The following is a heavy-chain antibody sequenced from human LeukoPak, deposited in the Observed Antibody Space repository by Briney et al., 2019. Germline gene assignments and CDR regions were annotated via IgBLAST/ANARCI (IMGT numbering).Heavy chain of an antibody. Sequence: PSETLSLTCTVSGGSISSSDYYWAWIRQPPGKGLEWIGSIYYSRTTYHNPPLKSRVTISVDTSMNQFSLTLSSVTAADTAVYYCARLVGTASYYFDYWGRGTLVTVSS. V-gene: IGHV4-39*01. CDR2: IYYSRTT. CDR1: GGSISSSDYY. CDR3: ARLVGTASYYFDY. J-gene: IGHJ4*02. D-gene: IGHD6-19*01.